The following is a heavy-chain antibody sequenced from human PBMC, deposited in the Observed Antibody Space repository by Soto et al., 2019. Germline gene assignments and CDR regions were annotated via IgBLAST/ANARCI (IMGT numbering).Heavy chain of an antibody. Sequence: SETLSLTCTVSGSSTTSDYWSWIRQPPGKGLEWLGYIFHSLGAKYNPSLGSRGTISLDTSKNQLSLSLRSVTAADTAVYYCAGSSSGTYLFDLWGQGTPVTVSS. D-gene: IGHD1-26*01. CDR2: IFHSLGA. V-gene: IGHV4-59*01. CDR1: GSSTTSDY. J-gene: IGHJ5*02. CDR3: AGSSSGTYLFDL.